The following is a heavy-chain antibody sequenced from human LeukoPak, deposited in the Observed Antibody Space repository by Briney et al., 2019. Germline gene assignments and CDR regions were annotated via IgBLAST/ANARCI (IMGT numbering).Heavy chain of an antibody. Sequence: PGGSLRLSCAASGFTFSSYAMSWVRQAPGKGLEWGSVIYSGGSTYYADSVKGRFTISRHNSKNTLYLQMNSLRAEDTAVYYCAREGSSWYPYYYYGMDVWGQGTTVTVSS. CDR3: AREGSSWYPYYYYGMDV. J-gene: IGHJ6*02. V-gene: IGHV3-53*04. CDR2: IYSGGST. CDR1: GFTFSSYA. D-gene: IGHD6-13*01.